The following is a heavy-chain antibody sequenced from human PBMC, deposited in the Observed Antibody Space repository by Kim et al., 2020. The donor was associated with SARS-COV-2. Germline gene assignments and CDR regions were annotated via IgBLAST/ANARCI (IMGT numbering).Heavy chain of an antibody. V-gene: IGHV4-4*09. CDR2: T. D-gene: IGHD5-18*01. Sequence: TNSNPPLKSRVTISVDTSKNQFSLKLSSVTAADTAVYYCASLDTAMEIDYWGQGTLVTVSS. CDR3: ASLDTAMEIDY. J-gene: IGHJ4*02.